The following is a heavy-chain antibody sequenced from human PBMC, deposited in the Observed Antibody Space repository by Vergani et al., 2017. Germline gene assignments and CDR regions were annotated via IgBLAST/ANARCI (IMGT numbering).Heavy chain of an antibody. CDR1: GFTFSSYG. CDR3: ARDGGDYNARGDQYYFDY. Sequence: VQLLESGGGLVQPGGSLRLSCAASGFTFSSYGMHWVRQAPGKGLEWVAVIWYDGSNKYYADSVKGRFTISRDNSKNTLYLQMNSLRAEDTAVYYCARDGGDYNARGDQYYFDYWGQGTLVTVSS. CDR2: IWYDGSNK. J-gene: IGHJ4*02. V-gene: IGHV3-33*01. D-gene: IGHD2-21*02.